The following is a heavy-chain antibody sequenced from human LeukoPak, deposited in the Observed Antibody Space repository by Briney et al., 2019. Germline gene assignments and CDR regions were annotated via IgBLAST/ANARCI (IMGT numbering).Heavy chain of an antibody. CDR2: ISAYNGNT. D-gene: IGHD6-19*01. CDR3: ARVTAVAGPTGY. J-gene: IGHJ4*02. CDR1: GYTFTNYG. V-gene: IGHV1-18*01. Sequence: GASVKVSCKASGYTFTNYGISWVRQAPGQGFEWMGWISAYNGNTNYAQKAQGRVTMTTDTSTSTAYMELRSLRSDDTAVYYCARVTAVAGPTGYWGQGTLVTVSS.